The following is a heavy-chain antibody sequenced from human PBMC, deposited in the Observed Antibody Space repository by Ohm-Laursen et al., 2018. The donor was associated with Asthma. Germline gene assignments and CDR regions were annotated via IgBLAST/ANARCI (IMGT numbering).Heavy chain of an antibody. J-gene: IGHJ4*02. CDR1: GGTFSSYA. CDR2: IIPIFGTA. CDR3: ARESITYYDFWSGYYNDY. D-gene: IGHD3-3*01. Sequence: ASVKVSCKASGGTFSSYAISWVRQAPGQGLEWMGGIIPIFGTANYAQKFQGRVTITADESTSTAYMELSSLRSEDTAVYYCARESITYYDFWSGYYNDYWGQGTLVTVSS. V-gene: IGHV1-69*13.